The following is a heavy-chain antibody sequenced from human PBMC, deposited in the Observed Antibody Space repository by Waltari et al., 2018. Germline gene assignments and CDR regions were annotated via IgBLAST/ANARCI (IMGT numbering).Heavy chain of an antibody. CDR1: GSSFSTYW. J-gene: IGHJ5*02. CDR3: VRCLANSLYNWLDP. CDR2: VNNDGSSI. Sequence: EVQLVESGGGLVQPGGSLRLSCAASGSSFSTYWMHWVRQAPGKGLAGVSRVNNDGSSISYADSVKGRFTISRDNAKNTLYLQMNSLRVEDTAVYYCVRCLANSLYNWLDPWGQGTLVTVSS. V-gene: IGHV3-74*01. D-gene: IGHD3-16*01.